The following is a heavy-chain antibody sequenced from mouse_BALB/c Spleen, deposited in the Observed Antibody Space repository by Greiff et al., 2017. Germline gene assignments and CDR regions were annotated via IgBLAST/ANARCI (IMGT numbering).Heavy chain of an antibody. J-gene: IGHJ2*01. D-gene: IGHD2-4*01. CDR1: GFTFSRFG. Sequence: DVHLVESGGGLVQPGGSRKLSCAASGFTFSRFGMHWVRQAPEKGLEWVAYISSGSSTIYYADTVKGRFTISSYNPKNTLFLQMTSLRSEDTAMYYGARKDSTMITFDYWGQGTTLTGSS. V-gene: IGHV5-17*02. CDR2: ISSGSSTI. CDR3: ARKDSTMITFDY.